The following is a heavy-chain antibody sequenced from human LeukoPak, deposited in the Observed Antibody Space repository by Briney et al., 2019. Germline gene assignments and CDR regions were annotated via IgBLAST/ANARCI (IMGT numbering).Heavy chain of an antibody. CDR3: ARTLLDSSGYYYYYYYMDV. CDR1: GGSISSSSYY. D-gene: IGHD3-22*01. CDR2: IYYSGST. V-gene: IGHV4-39*01. Sequence: PSETLSLTCTVSGGSISSSSYYWGWIRQPPGKGLEWIGSIYYSGSTYYNPSLKSRVTISVDTSKNQFSLKLSSVTAADTAVYYCARTLLDSSGYYYYYYYMDVWGKGTTVTVSS. J-gene: IGHJ6*03.